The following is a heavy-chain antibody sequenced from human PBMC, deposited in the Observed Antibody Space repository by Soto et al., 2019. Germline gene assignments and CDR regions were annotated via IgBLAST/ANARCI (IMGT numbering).Heavy chain of an antibody. CDR1: GGSSSSGAYS. D-gene: IGHD5-18*01. CDR2: IYHSGST. V-gene: IGHV4-30-2*01. CDR3: ATHRGNTYAPYDY. J-gene: IGHJ4*02. Sequence: SETLSLTCAVSGGSSSSGAYSWSWIRQPPGKGLEWVGYIYHSGSTYYNPSLKSRVTISIDKSKNQFSLKLTSVTAADTAVYYSATHRGNTYAPYDYWGQGTLVTVSS.